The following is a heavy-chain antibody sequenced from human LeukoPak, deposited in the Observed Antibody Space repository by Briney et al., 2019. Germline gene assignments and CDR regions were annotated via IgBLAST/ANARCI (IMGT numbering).Heavy chain of an antibody. CDR2: ISSSGSTI. CDR3: ATYSSLNRREFQF. J-gene: IGHJ1*01. CDR1: GFPFNDYY. V-gene: IGHV3-11*04. D-gene: IGHD3-22*01. Sequence: GGSLRLSCAASGFPFNDYYMTWIRQAPGKGLEWVSHISSSGSTIYYADSVKGRFTISRDNAKNSLYLQMNSLRAEDTAVYYCATYSSLNRREFQFWGQGTLLTVSS.